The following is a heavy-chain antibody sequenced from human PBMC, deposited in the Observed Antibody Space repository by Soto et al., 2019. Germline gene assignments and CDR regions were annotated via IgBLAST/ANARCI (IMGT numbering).Heavy chain of an antibody. CDR3: AKVTKRAAAGRYEYYKYGMDV. J-gene: IGHJ6*02. V-gene: IGHV3-23*01. CDR2: ISGSGGSS. CDR1: GFAFSTYA. D-gene: IGHD6-13*01. Sequence: PGGSLRLSCAASGFAFSTYAMTWVRQAPGKGLEWVSVISGSGGSSYYAASVKGRFTISRDNSKNTLYLQMNGLRAEDKALYYCAKVTKRAAAGRYEYYKYGMDVWGQGTTVTVSS.